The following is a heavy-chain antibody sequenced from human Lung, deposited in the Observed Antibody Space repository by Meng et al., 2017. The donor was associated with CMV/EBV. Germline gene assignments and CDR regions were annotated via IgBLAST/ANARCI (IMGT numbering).Heavy chain of an antibody. CDR1: GGSISSSNW. CDR2: LYHSGST. V-gene: IGHV4-4*02. J-gene: IGHJ6*02. Sequence: SETLSLXXAVSGGSISSSNWWSWVRQPPGKGLEWIGELYHSGSTNYNPSVKSRVTLSVDKSKNLLSLKLSAVPAADTAVYYCERVLGYSSRWQKEPYCYYGMDVWGQGTXVTVSS. CDR3: ERVLGYSSRWQKEPYCYYGMDV. D-gene: IGHD6-13*01.